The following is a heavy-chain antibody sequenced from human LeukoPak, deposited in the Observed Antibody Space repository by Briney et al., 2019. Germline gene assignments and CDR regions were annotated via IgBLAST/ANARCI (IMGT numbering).Heavy chain of an antibody. Sequence: GGSLRLSCAASGVTFDDYAMHWVRQAPGKGLEWVSGISWNSGSIGYADSVKGRFTISRDNAQNSLYLQMNSLRAEDTAVYYCATSRFYLESWGQGTLVTVSS. CDR2: ISWNSGSI. J-gene: IGHJ4*02. CDR1: GVTFDDYA. CDR3: ATSRFYLES. V-gene: IGHV3-9*01.